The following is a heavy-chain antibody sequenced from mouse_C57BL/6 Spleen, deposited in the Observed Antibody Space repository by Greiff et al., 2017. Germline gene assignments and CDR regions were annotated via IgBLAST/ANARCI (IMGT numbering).Heavy chain of an antibody. CDR2: IEPSDSYT. Sequence: QVQLQQPGAELVMPGASVKLSCKASGYTFTSYWMHWVKQRPGQGLEWIGEIEPSDSYTNYNPKFKGKSTLTVYKSSSPAYMQLSSLTSEASAVYACARSRITTVPYARDYWGQGTSVTVSS. CDR1: GYTFTSYW. CDR3: ARSRITTVPYARDY. J-gene: IGHJ4*01. V-gene: IGHV1-69*01. D-gene: IGHD1-1*01.